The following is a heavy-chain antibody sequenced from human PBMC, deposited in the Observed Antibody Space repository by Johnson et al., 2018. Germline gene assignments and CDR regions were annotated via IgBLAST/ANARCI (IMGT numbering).Heavy chain of an antibody. D-gene: IGHD6-13*01. V-gene: IGHV3-23*04. Sequence: VQLVESGGGLVQPGGSLRLSCAASGFTFGSYAMAWVRQAPGKGLEWVSAISGLGSDASTYYADSVKGRFTISRDTSKNTLFLQMNSLRAEDTAVYYCASDPRIAAAGAEYFHPWGQGTLVTVSS. CDR2: ISGLGSDAST. CDR3: ASDPRIAAAGAEYFHP. J-gene: IGHJ1*01. CDR1: GFTFGSYA.